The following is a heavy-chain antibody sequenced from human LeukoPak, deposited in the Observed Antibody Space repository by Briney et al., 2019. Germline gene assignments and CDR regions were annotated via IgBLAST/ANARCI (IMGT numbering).Heavy chain of an antibody. CDR2: IYSRGST. Sequence: SETLSLTCSVSGDSISSYYWSWIRQPPGKGLEWIGYIYSRGSTNYNPPLKSRLTISIDTSKNQFSLKLSSVTAADTPVYYCARLGGGGSYSGWFDPWGQGTLVTVSS. CDR1: GDSISSYY. V-gene: IGHV4-4*09. CDR3: ARLGGGGSYSGWFDP. D-gene: IGHD1-26*01. J-gene: IGHJ5*02.